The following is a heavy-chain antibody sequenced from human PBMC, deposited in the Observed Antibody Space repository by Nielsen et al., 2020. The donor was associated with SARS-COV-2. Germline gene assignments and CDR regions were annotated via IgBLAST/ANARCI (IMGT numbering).Heavy chain of an antibody. D-gene: IGHD3-22*01. J-gene: IGHJ4*02. Sequence: GGSLRLSCAASGFTFSSYGMHWVRQAPGKGLEWVAVISYDGSNKYYADSVKGRFTISRDNSKNTLYLQMNSLRAEDTAVYYCARDDNLGNYYDSSGYYVDYWGQGTLVTVSS. CDR3: ARDDNLGNYYDSSGYYVDY. CDR1: GFTFSSYG. CDR2: ISYDGSNK. V-gene: IGHV3-30*03.